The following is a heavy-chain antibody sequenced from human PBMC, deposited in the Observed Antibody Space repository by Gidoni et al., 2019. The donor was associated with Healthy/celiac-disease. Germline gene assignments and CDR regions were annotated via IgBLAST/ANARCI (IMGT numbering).Heavy chain of an antibody. CDR1: AGSTSSGGYS. J-gene: IGHJ6*03. V-gene: IGHV4-30-2*01. CDR2: IYHSGST. CDR3: ARGGSEGGSYLYYYYYYMDV. Sequence: QLHLQESGSGLVKPSQTLSLTCAVSAGSTSSGGYSWSWIRQPPGKGLEWIGYIYHSGSTYYNPSLKSRVTISVDRSKNQFSLKLSSVTAADTAVYYCARGGSEGGSYLYYYYYYMDVWGKGTTVTVSS. D-gene: IGHD1-26*01.